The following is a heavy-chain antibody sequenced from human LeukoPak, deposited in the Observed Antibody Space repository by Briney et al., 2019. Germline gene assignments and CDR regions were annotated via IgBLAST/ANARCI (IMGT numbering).Heavy chain of an antibody. CDR3: ARRDC. J-gene: IGHJ4*02. CDR2: IYHSGST. Sequence: SETLSLTCAVSGGSISSGGYSWSWIRQPPGKGLEWIGYIYHSGSTNYNPSLKSRVTISVDTSKNQFSLKLSSVTAADTAVYYCARRDCWGQGTLVTVSS. V-gene: IGHV4-30-2*01. CDR1: GGSISSGGYS. D-gene: IGHD2-15*01.